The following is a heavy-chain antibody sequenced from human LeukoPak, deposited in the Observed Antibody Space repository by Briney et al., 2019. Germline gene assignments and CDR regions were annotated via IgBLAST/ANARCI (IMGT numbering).Heavy chain of an antibody. Sequence: TSVKVSCKASGFTFTSSAVQWVRQARGQRLAWIGWIVVGSGNTNYAQKFQERVTITRDMSTSTAYMELSSLRSEDTAVYYCAAPKFYGSGSSLDYWGQGTLVTVSS. CDR1: GFTFTSSA. CDR2: IVVGSGNT. D-gene: IGHD3-10*01. CDR3: AAPKFYGSGSSLDY. J-gene: IGHJ4*02. V-gene: IGHV1-58*01.